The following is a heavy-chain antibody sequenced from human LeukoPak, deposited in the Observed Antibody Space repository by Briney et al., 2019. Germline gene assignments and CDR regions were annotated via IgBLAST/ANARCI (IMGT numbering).Heavy chain of an antibody. J-gene: IGHJ4*02. Sequence: PSETLSLTCAVSGYSISSGYYWGWIRPPPGKVLEWIGSIYHSGSTYYNPSLKSRVTISVDTSKNQFSLKLSSVTAADTAVYYCARLKFWSGYFAYWGQGTLVTVSS. D-gene: IGHD3-3*01. CDR2: IYHSGST. V-gene: IGHV4-38-2*01. CDR1: GYSISSGYY. CDR3: ARLKFWSGYFAY.